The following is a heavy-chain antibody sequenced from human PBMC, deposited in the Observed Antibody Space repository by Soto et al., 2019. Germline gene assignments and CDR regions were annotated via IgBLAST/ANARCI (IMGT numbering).Heavy chain of an antibody. D-gene: IGHD6-19*01. CDR2: INPAPGST. J-gene: IGHJ4*02. CDR3: ARGGWAGDGSEGGFDL. CDR1: GFTFTNYY. Sequence: QVQLVQSGAEVKKSGAAVKISCKTSGFTFTNYYLHWVRQAPGQGLEWMGLINPAPGSTNYAEKFQGRVTLTRDISSNTSYMQLGRLTSEDTGVYYCARGGWAGDGSEGGFDLWGQGTHITVSS. V-gene: IGHV1-46*01.